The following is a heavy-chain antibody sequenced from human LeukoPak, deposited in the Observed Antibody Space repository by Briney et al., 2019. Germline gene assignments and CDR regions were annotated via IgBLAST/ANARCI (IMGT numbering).Heavy chain of an antibody. CDR1: GGSITSYY. CDR3: ARLSPLYCSSTSCYAGRGVWFDP. CDR2: IYYLGST. D-gene: IGHD2-2*01. Sequence: SETLSLTCTVSGGSITSYYWSWIRQPPGKGLEWIGYIYYLGSTNYNPSLKSRVTISVDTSKNQFSLKLSSVTAADTAVYYCARLSPLYCSSTSCYAGRGVWFDPWGQGTLVTVSS. V-gene: IGHV4-59*01. J-gene: IGHJ5*02.